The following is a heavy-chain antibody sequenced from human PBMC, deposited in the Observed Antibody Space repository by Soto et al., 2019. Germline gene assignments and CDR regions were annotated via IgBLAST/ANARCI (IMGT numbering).Heavy chain of an antibody. Sequence: QVQLQESGPGLVKPSETLSLTCTVSGGSISTYYWSWIRQPPGKGLEWIGLTYYSGSTTYNPSLTSRVTISEDTSKIQFSLKRSSVTATDTPVYYCAGSGYRNFSGGSCYQPRHTFDIWRQGTMVTVSS. CDR3: AGSGYRNFSGGSCYQPRHTFDI. J-gene: IGHJ3*02. D-gene: IGHD2-15*01. V-gene: IGHV4-59*08. CDR1: GGSISTYY. CDR2: TYYSGST.